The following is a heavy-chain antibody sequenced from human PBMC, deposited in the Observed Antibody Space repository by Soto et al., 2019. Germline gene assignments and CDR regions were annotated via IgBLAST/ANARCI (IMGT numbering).Heavy chain of an antibody. V-gene: IGHV1-18*01. J-gene: IGHJ6*02. Sequence: ASVKVSCKASGYAFTRYGISWVRQAPGKGLEWMGWMSSYNKNTNSAQKFQGRVTMTRDTFTNTAYMDLRSLTSDDTAVHYCAREGYCSSGSCALYSHEYFGMDVWGQGTTVTV. D-gene: IGHD2-15*01. CDR1: GYAFTRYG. CDR3: AREGYCSSGSCALYSHEYFGMDV. CDR2: MSSYNKNT.